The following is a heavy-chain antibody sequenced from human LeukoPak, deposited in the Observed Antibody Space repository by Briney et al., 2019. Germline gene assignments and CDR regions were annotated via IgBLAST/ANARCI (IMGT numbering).Heavy chain of an antibody. Sequence: SQTLSLTCTVSNGSINSGGHYWSWIRQHPGKGLEWIAYIYYSGSTYYNPSLKSRVIMSVDTSKNQFSLRLTSVTAADTAIYYYARDRSGYFDFDYWGQGTLVTVSS. CDR3: ARDRSGYFDFDY. V-gene: IGHV4-31*03. D-gene: IGHD3-3*01. J-gene: IGHJ4*02. CDR1: NGSINSGGHY. CDR2: IYYSGST.